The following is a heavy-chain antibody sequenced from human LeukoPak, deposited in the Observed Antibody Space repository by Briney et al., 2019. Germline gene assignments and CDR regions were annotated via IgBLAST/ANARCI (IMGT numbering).Heavy chain of an antibody. Sequence: PGGSLRLSCAASGFTFDDYAMHWVRHAPGKGLEWVSGISWNSGSIGYADFVKGRFTISRDNAKNSLYLQMNSLRAEDTAVYYCAKDKVTTSSGSPFDYWGQGTLVTVSS. CDR3: AKDKVTTSSGSPFDY. CDR1: GFTFDDYA. CDR2: ISWNSGSI. J-gene: IGHJ4*02. V-gene: IGHV3-9*01. D-gene: IGHD6-19*01.